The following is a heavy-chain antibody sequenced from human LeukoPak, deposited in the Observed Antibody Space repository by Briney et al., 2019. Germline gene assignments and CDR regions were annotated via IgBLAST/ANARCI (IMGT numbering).Heavy chain of an antibody. CDR1: GFTFSTYS. CDR3: ARVTPLWFGDPDWFDP. J-gene: IGHJ5*02. D-gene: IGHD3-10*01. Sequence: GGSLRLSCAASGFTFSTYSMIWVRQAPGKGLEWVSAISGSGGSTYYADSVKGRFTISRDNSKNTLYLQMNSLRAEDTAVYYCARVTPLWFGDPDWFDPWGQGTLVTVSS. V-gene: IGHV3-23*01. CDR2: ISGSGGST.